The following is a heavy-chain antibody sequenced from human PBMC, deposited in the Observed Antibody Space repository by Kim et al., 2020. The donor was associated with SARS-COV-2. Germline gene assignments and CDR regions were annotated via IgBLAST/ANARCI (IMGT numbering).Heavy chain of an antibody. Sequence: SETLSLTCAVYGGSFSGYYWSWIRQPPGKGLEWIGEINNSGSTNYNPSLKSRVTISVDTSKNQFSLKLSSVTAADTAVYYCARAYVLRYFDWLWRDYYFDYWGQGTLVTVSS. J-gene: IGHJ4*02. V-gene: IGHV4-34*01. D-gene: IGHD3-9*01. CDR2: INNSGST. CDR3: ARAYVLRYFDWLWRDYYFDY. CDR1: GGSFSGYY.